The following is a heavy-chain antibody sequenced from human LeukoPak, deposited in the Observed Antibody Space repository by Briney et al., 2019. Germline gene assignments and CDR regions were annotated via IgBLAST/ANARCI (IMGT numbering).Heavy chain of an antibody. D-gene: IGHD3-10*01. J-gene: IGHJ3*02. V-gene: IGHV4-61*02. CDR3: ARVPTYYYGADAFDI. CDR2: IYTSGST. Sequence: SQTLSLTCTVSGDSISSGSFYWRWIRQPPGKGLEWIGRIYTSGSTNYNPSLKSRVTISVDTSKNQFSLKLSSVTAADTAVYYCARVPTYYYGADAFDIWGQGTMVTVSS. CDR1: GDSISSGSFY.